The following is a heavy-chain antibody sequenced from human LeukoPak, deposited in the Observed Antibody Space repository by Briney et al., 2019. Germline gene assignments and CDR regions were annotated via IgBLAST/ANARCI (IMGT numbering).Heavy chain of an antibody. CDR2: ISGSGGST. J-gene: IGHJ6*03. CDR1: GFTFSSYG. Sequence: HPGGTLRLSCAASGFTFSSYGMSWVRQAPGKGLEWVSAISGSGGSTYYADSVKGRFTISRDNSKNTLYLQMNSLRAEDTAVYYCANLGYDKYNYYYLDVWGKGTTVTISS. D-gene: IGHD5-12*01. CDR3: ANLGYDKYNYYYLDV. V-gene: IGHV3-23*01.